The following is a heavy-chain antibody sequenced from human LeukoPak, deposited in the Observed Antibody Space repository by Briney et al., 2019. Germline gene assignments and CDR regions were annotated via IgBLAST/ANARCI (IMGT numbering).Heavy chain of an antibody. V-gene: IGHV3-66*02. CDR3: GRGDYFDFESCYNMPTWFAP. CDR1: GFTVSNNY. J-gene: IGHJ5*02. D-gene: IGHD3-3*01. Sequence: GGSQRLSCAASGFTVSNNYMSWVRQPPGKGPEWVSDIYNSGSTNYAAAVKGRFTIYIDNSKNTFYLQMNRLKTEDTAVYYCGRGDYFDFESCYNMPTWFAPWGEGTLVTVSS. CDR2: IYNSGST.